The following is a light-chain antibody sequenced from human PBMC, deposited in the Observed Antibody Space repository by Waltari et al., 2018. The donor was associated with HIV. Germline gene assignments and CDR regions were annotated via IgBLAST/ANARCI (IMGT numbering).Light chain of an antibody. Sequence: AVQMTQSPSSVSGSLGGRVTLSCRASQGIRNDLSWFQMKPGGAPKLLIYASTILQTGVPPRFSGSASGTDFTLTISNLQSEDFATYFCLQDFGYPWTFGQGTTVE. J-gene: IGKJ1*01. V-gene: IGKV1-6*02. CDR1: QGIRND. CDR2: AST. CDR3: LQDFGYPWT.